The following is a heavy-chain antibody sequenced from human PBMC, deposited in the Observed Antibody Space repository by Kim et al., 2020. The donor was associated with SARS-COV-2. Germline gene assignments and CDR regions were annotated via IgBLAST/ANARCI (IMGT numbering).Heavy chain of an antibody. V-gene: IGHV3-48*03. CDR1: GFTFSSYE. D-gene: IGHD6-19*01. Sequence: GGSLRLSCAASGFTFSSYEMNWVRQAPGKGLEWVSYISSSGSTIYYADSVKGRFTISRDNAKNSLYLQMNSLRAEDTAVYYCASTLTGAVAGYYWGQGTLVTVSS. J-gene: IGHJ4*02. CDR2: ISSSGSTI. CDR3: ASTLTGAVAGYY.